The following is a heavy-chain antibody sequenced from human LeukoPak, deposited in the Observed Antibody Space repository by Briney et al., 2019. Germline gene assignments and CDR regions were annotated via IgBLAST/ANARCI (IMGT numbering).Heavy chain of an antibody. V-gene: IGHV1-2*06. Sequence: ASVKVSCKASGYTFTGYYMHWVRQAPGQGLEWMGRINPNSGGTNYAQKLQGRVTMTRDTSISTAYMELSRLRSDDTAVYYCARALYSSGWYVIDYWGQGTLVTVSS. CDR2: INPNSGGT. D-gene: IGHD6-19*01. CDR3: ARALYSSGWYVIDY. J-gene: IGHJ4*02. CDR1: GYTFTGYY.